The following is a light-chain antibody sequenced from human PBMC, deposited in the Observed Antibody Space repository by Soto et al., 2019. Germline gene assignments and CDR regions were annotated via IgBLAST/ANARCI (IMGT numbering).Light chain of an antibody. J-gene: IGLJ2*01. V-gene: IGLV2-14*01. Sequence: QSALTQPASVSGSPGQSITISCTGTSSDVGDYNYVSWYQQHPGKAPKLIIYGVSNRPSGISNRVSGSKPGNTASLTVSGLQAEDEADYYCSSYTATNTLVFGGVTKLTVL. CDR3: SSYTATNTLV. CDR2: GVS. CDR1: SSDVGDYNY.